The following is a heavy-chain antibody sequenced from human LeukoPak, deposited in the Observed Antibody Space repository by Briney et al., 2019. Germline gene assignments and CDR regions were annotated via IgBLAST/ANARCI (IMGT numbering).Heavy chain of an antibody. D-gene: IGHD3-10*01. CDR3: ARVRHSKLLWFGELLKGAFDY. CDR2: ISYRST. Sequence: SETLSLTCTVSGGSIRSTSYYWGWIRQPPGKGLEWIGSISYRSTNYNPSLKSRVTISVGTSKNQFSLKLSSVTAADTAVYYCARVRHSKLLWFGELLKGAFDYWGQGTLVTVSS. CDR1: GGSIRSTSYY. V-gene: IGHV4-39*07. J-gene: IGHJ4*02.